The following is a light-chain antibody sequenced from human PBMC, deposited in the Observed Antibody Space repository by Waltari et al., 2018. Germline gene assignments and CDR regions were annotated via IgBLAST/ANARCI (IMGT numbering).Light chain of an antibody. CDR2: SNN. J-gene: IGLJ1*01. V-gene: IGLV1-44*01. CDR3: AAWDDSLNVLYV. CDR1: RSNIGSNT. Sequence: QSVLTQPPSASGTPGQRVTISCSGSRSNIGSNTVNWYQQLPGTAPKLLIYSNNQRPSGVPDRFPGSKSGTSASLAISGLQSEDEADYYCAAWDDSLNVLYVFGTGTKVTVL.